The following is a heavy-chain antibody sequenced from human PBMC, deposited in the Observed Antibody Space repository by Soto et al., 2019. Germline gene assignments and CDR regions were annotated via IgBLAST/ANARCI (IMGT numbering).Heavy chain of an antibody. CDR3: ARVFSSKYYPTHGFGP. CDR2: ITTYRGHT. Sequence: GSSVKVSCKASGYSLTTHGITWVSQAPGQGLEWMGLITTYRGHTSYSPRLQGRVSMTRDTATSTAYMELKRLRPDDTAVYYCARVFSSKYYPTHGFGPCDQRTLVTSSS. CDR1: GYSLTTHG. V-gene: IGHV1-18*01. J-gene: IGHJ5*02. D-gene: IGHD6-13*01.